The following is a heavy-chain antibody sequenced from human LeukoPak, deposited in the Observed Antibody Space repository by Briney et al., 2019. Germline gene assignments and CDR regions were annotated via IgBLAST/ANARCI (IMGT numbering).Heavy chain of an antibody. V-gene: IGHV4-34*01. J-gene: IGHJ4*02. CDR2: INHSGST. Sequence: PSETLSLTCAVYGGSFSGYYWSWIRQPPGKGLEWIGEINHSGSTNYSPSLKSRVTISVDTSKNQFSLKLSSVTAADTAVYYCARWGSGSRYFDYWGQGTLVTVSS. D-gene: IGHD3-10*01. CDR1: GGSFSGYY. CDR3: ARWGSGSRYFDY.